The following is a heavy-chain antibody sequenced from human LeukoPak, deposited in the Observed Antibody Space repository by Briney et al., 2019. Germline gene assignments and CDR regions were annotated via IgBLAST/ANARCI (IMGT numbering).Heavy chain of an antibody. CDR2: ISDSGST. V-gene: IGHV4-59*11. D-gene: IGHD3-3*01. CDR1: GASMNGHY. J-gene: IGHJ5*02. Sequence: PAETLSLTCNVSGASMNGHYLTWIRLSPGKGLEWIGYISDSGSTSYNPSLKSRVIMALEASKTEFSLRLNSVTVADTAVYYCARVFRGAVTSNWFDPWGQGTLVTVSS. CDR3: ARVFRGAVTSNWFDP.